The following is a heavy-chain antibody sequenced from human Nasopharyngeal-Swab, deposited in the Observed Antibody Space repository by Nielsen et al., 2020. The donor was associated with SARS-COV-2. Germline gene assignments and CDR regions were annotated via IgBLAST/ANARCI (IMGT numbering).Heavy chain of an antibody. V-gene: IGHV4-59*01. D-gene: IGHD1-7*01. CDR2: IYYSGST. J-gene: IGHJ5*02. CDR3: ARGGPGLELFSRFDP. Sequence: WIRQPPGTGLEWIGYIYYSGSTNYNPSLKSRVTISVDTSKNQFSLKLSSVTAADTAVYYCARGGPGLELFSRFDPWGQGTLVTVSS.